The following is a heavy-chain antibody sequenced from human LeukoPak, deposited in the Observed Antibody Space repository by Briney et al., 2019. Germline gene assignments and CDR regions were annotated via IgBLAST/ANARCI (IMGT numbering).Heavy chain of an antibody. Sequence: SVKVSCKDSGGTFSNYAISWVRQAPGQGLEWMGGIIPIFGTANYAQKFQGRVTITADESTSTAYMELSSLRSEDTAVYYCARDHSDMVRGVTLFDYWGQGTLVTVSS. J-gene: IGHJ4*02. D-gene: IGHD3-10*01. V-gene: IGHV1-69*13. CDR3: ARDHSDMVRGVTLFDY. CDR1: GGTFSNYA. CDR2: IIPIFGTA.